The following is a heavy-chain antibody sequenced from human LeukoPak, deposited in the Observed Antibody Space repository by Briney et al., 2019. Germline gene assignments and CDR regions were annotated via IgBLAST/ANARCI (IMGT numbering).Heavy chain of an antibody. J-gene: IGHJ6*03. CDR3: ARTGVPNYYYYMDV. CDR2: INPNSGGT. Sequence: ASVKVYCKASGYTFTGYYMHWVRQAPGQGLEWMGWINPNSGGTNYAQKFQGRVTMTRDASISTAYMELSRLRSDDTAVYYCARTGVPNYYYYMDVWGKGTTVTVSS. CDR1: GYTFTGYY. V-gene: IGHV1-2*02. D-gene: IGHD7-27*01.